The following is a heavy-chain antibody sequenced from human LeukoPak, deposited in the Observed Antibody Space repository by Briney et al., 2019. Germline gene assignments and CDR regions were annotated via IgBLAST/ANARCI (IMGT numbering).Heavy chain of an antibody. CDR1: GGTFSSYA. V-gene: IGHV1-69*13. Sequence: ASVKVSCKASGGTFSSYAISWVRQAPGQGLEWMGGIIPIFGTANYAQKFQGRVTITADESTSTAYMELSSLRSEDTAVYYCAAPRGRDGYNLGALDIWGQGTMVTVSS. CDR2: IIPIFGTA. D-gene: IGHD5-24*01. CDR3: AAPRGRDGYNLGALDI. J-gene: IGHJ3*02.